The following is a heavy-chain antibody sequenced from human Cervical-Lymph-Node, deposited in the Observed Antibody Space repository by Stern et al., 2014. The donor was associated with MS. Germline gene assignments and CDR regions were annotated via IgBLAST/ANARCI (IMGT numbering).Heavy chain of an antibody. CDR3: ARVLRRRVIGAPGAGYYFDY. Sequence: VQLVESGPGLVKPSETLSLTCTVSGDSINYNYWGWIRQPPGKALERIGYIFYRGSTTYNPSLKTRVTISVDTSKNQFSLNLSSVTAADTAVYYCARVLRRRVIGAPGAGYYFDYWGQGTLVTVPS. CDR2: IFYRGST. CDR1: GDSINYNY. J-gene: IGHJ4*02. V-gene: IGHV4-59*01. D-gene: IGHD6-13*01.